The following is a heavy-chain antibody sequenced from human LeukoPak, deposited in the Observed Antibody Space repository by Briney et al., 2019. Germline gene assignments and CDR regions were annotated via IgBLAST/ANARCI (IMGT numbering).Heavy chain of an antibody. Sequence: PSPTLSLTCTVSGGSISSYYWSWIRQPPGKGMEWLGYIYYSGSTNYNPSLKSRVTISVDTSKNQFSLKLSSVTAADTAVYYCASNGRYSSGWYGFDYWGQGTLVTVSS. D-gene: IGHD6-19*01. CDR3: ASNGRYSSGWYGFDY. CDR1: GGSISSYY. J-gene: IGHJ4*02. V-gene: IGHV4-59*01. CDR2: IYYSGST.